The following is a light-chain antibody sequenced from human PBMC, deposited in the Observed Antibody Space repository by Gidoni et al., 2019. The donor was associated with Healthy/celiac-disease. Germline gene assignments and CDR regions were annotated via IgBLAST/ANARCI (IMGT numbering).Light chain of an antibody. CDR1: QSVSSN. CDR2: GAS. V-gene: IGKV3-15*01. J-gene: IGKJ1*01. Sequence: EIVMTQSPATLSVSPGERATLPCRASQSVSSNLAWYQQKPGQAPRHLIYGASPRATGIPARFSGSGSGTEFTLTISSLQSEDFAVYYCQQYKNWPPRTFXXXTKVEIK. CDR3: QQYKNWPPRT.